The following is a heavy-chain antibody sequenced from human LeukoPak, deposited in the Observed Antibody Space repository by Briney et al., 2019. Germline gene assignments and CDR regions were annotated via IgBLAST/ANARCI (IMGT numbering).Heavy chain of an antibody. CDR1: GGSISSGPYY. J-gene: IGHJ5*02. Sequence: PSETLSLTCTVSGGSISSGPYYWGWIRQPPGKGLEWIGNIYYGENTYYNPSLKSRVTISIDTSKNQFYLKLISVTVADTAIYYCARGQGATVPQVGKNWFDPWGQGTRVTVSS. D-gene: IGHD1-26*01. V-gene: IGHV4-39*01. CDR3: ARGQGATVPQVGKNWFDP. CDR2: IYYGENT.